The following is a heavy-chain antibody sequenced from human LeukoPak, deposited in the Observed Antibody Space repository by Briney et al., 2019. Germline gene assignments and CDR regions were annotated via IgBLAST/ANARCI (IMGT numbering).Heavy chain of an antibody. CDR2: INSDGSST. J-gene: IGHJ4*02. CDR1: GFTFSSYW. Sequence: GGSLRLSCAASGFTFSSYWKHWVRQTPGKGLVWVSRINSDGSSTSYTDSVKGRFTISGDNAKNTLYLQMNSLRAEDTGVYYCVREYPASFDYWGQGTLVTVSS. V-gene: IGHV3-74*01. CDR3: VREYPASFDY.